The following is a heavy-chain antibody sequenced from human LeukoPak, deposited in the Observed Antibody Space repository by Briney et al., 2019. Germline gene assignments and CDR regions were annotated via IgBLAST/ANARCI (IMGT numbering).Heavy chain of an antibody. V-gene: IGHV1-69*05. CDR2: IIPIFGTA. CDR1: GGTFSSYA. Sequence: GSSVKVSCKASGGTFSSYAISWVRQAPGQGLEWMGGIIPIFGTANYAQKFQGRVTITTDESTSTAYMELSSLRSEDTAVYYCARVGPTPTYYYYDSSGYYYFDYWGQGTLVTVSS. J-gene: IGHJ4*02. CDR3: ARVGPTPTYYYYDSSGYYYFDY. D-gene: IGHD3-22*01.